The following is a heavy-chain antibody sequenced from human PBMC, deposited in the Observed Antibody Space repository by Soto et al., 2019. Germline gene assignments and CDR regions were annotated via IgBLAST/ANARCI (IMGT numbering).Heavy chain of an antibody. CDR3: ARGGGITMVRGVINY. J-gene: IGHJ4*02. D-gene: IGHD3-10*01. V-gene: IGHV4-30-4*01. CDR1: GGSISSGDYY. Sequence: PSETLSLTCTVSGGSISSGDYYWSWIRQHPGKGLEWIGYIYYSGSTYYNPSLKSRVTISVDTSKNQFSLKLSSVTAADTAVYYCARGGGITMVRGVINYWGQGTLVTVSS. CDR2: IYYSGST.